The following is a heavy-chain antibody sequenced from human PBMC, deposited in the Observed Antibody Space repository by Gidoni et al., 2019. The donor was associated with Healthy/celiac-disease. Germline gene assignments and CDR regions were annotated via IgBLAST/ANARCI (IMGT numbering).Heavy chain of an antibody. CDR3: TRDGVGSRFVGMDV. CDR1: GFTFGDYA. CDR2: IRSKAYGGTT. Sequence: EVQLVASGGGLVQPGRSLRLSCTASGFTFGDYAMSWFRQAPGKGLEWVGFIRSKAYGGTTEYAASVKGRFTISRDDSKSIAYLQMNSLKTEDTAVYYCTRDGVGSRFVGMDVWGQGTTVTVSS. V-gene: IGHV3-49*03. J-gene: IGHJ6*02. D-gene: IGHD6-13*01.